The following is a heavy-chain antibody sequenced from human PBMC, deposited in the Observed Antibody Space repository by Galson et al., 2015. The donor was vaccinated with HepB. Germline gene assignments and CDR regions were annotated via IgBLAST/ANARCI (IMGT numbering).Heavy chain of an antibody. Sequence: SETLSLTCAVYGGSFSGYYWSWIRQPPGKGLEWIGEIDHSGNTKYNPSLKSRVTISVDTSKNQFSLKLSSVTAADTAVYYCARGEYSSSHNWFDPWGQGTLVTVSS. V-gene: IGHV4-34*01. CDR2: IDHSGNT. D-gene: IGHD6-6*01. CDR3: ARGEYSSSHNWFDP. CDR1: GGSFSGYY. J-gene: IGHJ5*02.